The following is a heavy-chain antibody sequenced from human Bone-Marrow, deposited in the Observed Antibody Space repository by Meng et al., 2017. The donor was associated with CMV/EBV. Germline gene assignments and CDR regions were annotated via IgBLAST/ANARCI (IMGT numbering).Heavy chain of an antibody. D-gene: IGHD3-3*01. CDR3: AHIISSPKAELRFLEWFDY. J-gene: IGHJ5*01. CDR1: TSCVG. Sequence: TSCVGAVWRRQLPGKAREWLALIYWDDDKRYSPSLKSRLTITKDTSNNPVVLIMPNMDPVDTATYYCAHIISSPKAELRFLEWFDYWGQGTLVTVSS. V-gene: IGHV2-5*02. CDR2: IYWDDDK.